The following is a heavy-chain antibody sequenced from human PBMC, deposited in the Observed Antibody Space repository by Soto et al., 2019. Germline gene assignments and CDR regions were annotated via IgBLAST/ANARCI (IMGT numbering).Heavy chain of an antibody. Sequence: ASVKVSCKASGGTFSSYAISWVRQAPGQGLEWMGGIIPIFGTANYAQKFQGRVTITADESTSTAYMELSSLRSEDTAVYYCARDMTLYDSSGYFSGHDAFDIWGQGTMVTVSS. CDR3: ARDMTLYDSSGYFSGHDAFDI. J-gene: IGHJ3*02. CDR1: GGTFSSYA. D-gene: IGHD3-22*01. CDR2: IIPIFGTA. V-gene: IGHV1-69*13.